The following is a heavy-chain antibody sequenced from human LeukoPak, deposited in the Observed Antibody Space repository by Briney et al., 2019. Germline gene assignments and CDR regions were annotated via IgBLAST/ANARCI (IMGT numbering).Heavy chain of an antibody. D-gene: IGHD2-2*01. V-gene: IGHV1-69*13. J-gene: IGHJ4*02. CDR1: GGTFSSYA. CDR3: ARGRNRQRNCSSASCYSSLGY. Sequence: ASVKVSCKASGGTFSSYAISWVRQAPGQGLEWMGGIIPIFGTANYAQKFQGRVTITADESTSTAYMELSSLRSEDTAVYYCARGRNRQRNCSSASCYSSLGYWGQGTLVTVSS. CDR2: IIPIFGTA.